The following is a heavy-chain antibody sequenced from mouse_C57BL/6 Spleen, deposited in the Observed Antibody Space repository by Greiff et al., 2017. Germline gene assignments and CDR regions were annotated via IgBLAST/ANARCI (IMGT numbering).Heavy chain of an antibody. Sequence: EVQLQQSGAELVRPGASVKLSCTASGFNIKDYYMHWVKQRPEQGLEWIGRIDPEDGDTEYATKFQGKATMTADTSSNTAYLQLSSLTSEDTAVYYCTTPVPARGYAMDYWGQGTSVTVSS. J-gene: IGHJ4*01. CDR2: IDPEDGDT. CDR1: GFNIKDYY. D-gene: IGHD1-1*01. CDR3: TTPVPARGYAMDY. V-gene: IGHV14-1*01.